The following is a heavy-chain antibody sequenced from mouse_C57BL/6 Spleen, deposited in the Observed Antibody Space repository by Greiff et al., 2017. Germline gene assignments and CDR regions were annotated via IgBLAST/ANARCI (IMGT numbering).Heavy chain of an antibody. V-gene: IGHV1-76*01. CDR3: SRGNRLDY. J-gene: IGHJ4*01. Sequence: VKLQESGAELVRPGASVKLSCKASGYTFTDYYINWVKQRPGQGLEWIARIYPGSGNTYYNEKFKGKATLTAEKSSSTAYMQLSSLTSEDSAVYFCSRGNRLDYWGQGTSVTVSS. CDR1: GYTFTDYY. D-gene: IGHD5-2*01. CDR2: IYPGSGNT.